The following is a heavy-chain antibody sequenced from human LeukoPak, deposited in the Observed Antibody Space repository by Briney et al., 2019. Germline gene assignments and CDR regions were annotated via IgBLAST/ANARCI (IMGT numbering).Heavy chain of an antibody. CDR3: ARGGGLDV. Sequence: PGGSLRLSCAASGFTFRSYWMNWARQAPGTGLEWVASINNNGTVNYYAASVNGRFTISRDKAKNSLYLQMSNLRAEDTAVYFCARGGGLDVWGQGATVTVSS. V-gene: IGHV3-7*03. CDR1: GFTFRSYW. CDR2: INNNGTVN. D-gene: IGHD3-16*01. J-gene: IGHJ6*02.